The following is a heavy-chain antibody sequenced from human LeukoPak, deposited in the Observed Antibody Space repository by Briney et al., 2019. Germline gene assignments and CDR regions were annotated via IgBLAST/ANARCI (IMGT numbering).Heavy chain of an antibody. CDR3: ARAPITMVRGVFDY. D-gene: IGHD3-10*01. Sequence: PWETLSLTCAVYGGSFSGYDGSWVRQPPGKGLEWVGEINHSGSNNYNPSLSSRVTISVDTSNNQFSLKLSSVTAADTAVYYCARAPITMVRGVFDYWGQGTLVTVSS. J-gene: IGHJ4*02. V-gene: IGHV4-34*01. CDR2: INHSGSN. CDR1: GGSFSGYD.